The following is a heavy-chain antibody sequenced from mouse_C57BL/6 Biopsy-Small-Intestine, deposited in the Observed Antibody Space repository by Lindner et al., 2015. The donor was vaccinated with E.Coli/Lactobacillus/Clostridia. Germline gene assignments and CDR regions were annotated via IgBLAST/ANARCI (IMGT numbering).Heavy chain of an antibody. CDR2: IYPGDGDT. V-gene: IGHV1-80*01. CDR3: ARGDRGDLDF. J-gene: IGHJ2*01. D-gene: IGHD3-1*01. Sequence: VQLQESGAELVKPGASLKISCKASGYAFSTYWMNWVKQRPGKGLEWIGEIYPGDGDTKYNGKFRDKATLTADKSSSTVYMQLSSLTSEDSAVYFCARGDRGDLDFWGQGSTLTVSS. CDR1: GYAFSTYW.